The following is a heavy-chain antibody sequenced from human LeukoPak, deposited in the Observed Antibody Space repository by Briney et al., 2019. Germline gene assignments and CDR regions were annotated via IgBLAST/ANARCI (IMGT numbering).Heavy chain of an antibody. CDR3: ASGATYSSSWYPPVGGY. V-gene: IGHV3-11*04. D-gene: IGHD6-13*01. Sequence: GGSLRLSCAASGFTFSDYYMSWIRQAPGKGLEWVSYISSSGSTIYYADSVKGRFTISRDNAKNSLYLQMNSLRAEDTAVYYCASGATYSSSWYPPVGGYWGQGTLVTVSS. CDR1: GFTFSDYY. CDR2: ISSSGSTI. J-gene: IGHJ4*02.